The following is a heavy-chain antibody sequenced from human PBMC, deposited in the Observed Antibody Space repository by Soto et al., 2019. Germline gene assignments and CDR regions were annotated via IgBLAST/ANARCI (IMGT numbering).Heavy chain of an antibody. V-gene: IGHV3-30-3*01. D-gene: IGHD3-10*01. CDR2: ISYDGSNP. J-gene: IGHJ5*02. CDR1: GFSFSNYA. CDR3: ARDGSGLYFPSANWFDP. Sequence: QVQLVESGGGMVQPGRSLRLSCAASGFSFSNYAMHWVRQAPGKGLEWVAVISYDGSNPYYADSVKGRFTISRDTSKNTLYLQMNSLRSDDTAVYYCARDGSGLYFPSANWFDPWGQGTLVTVSS.